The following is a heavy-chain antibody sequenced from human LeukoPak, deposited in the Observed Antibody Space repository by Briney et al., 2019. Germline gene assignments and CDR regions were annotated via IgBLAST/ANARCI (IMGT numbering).Heavy chain of an antibody. CDR2: INHSGST. Sequence: SETLSLTCAVYGGSFGGYYWSWIRQPPGKGLEWIGEINHSGSTNYNPSLKSRVTISVDTSKNQFSLKLSSVTAADTAVYYCAKSLYGSGSYYNWFDPWGQGTLVLVSS. J-gene: IGHJ5*02. V-gene: IGHV4-34*01. CDR1: GGSFGGYY. D-gene: IGHD3-10*01. CDR3: AKSLYGSGSYYNWFDP.